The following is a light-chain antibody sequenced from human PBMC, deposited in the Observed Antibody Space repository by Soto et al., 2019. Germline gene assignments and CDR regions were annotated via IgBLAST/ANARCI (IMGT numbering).Light chain of an antibody. J-gene: IGKJ5*01. CDR2: GAS. Sequence: EIVLTQSPGTLSLSPGERATLSCRASRSVSSTYLAWYQQRHGQAPRLLIYGASSRASDIPDRFSGSGSGTDFTLTISRLEPEDFAVYFCQQFGGSPPVTFGQGTRLEIK. CDR3: QQFGGSPPVT. CDR1: RSVSSTY. V-gene: IGKV3-20*01.